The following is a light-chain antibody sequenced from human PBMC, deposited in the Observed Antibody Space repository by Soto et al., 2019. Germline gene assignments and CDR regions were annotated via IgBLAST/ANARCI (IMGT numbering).Light chain of an antibody. V-gene: IGKV1-6*01. J-gene: IGKJ1*01. Sequence: IQMTQSPSSLSASVGDRVTITCRASQGISNELGWYQQRPGKAPKVLIYGASNLQSGVPSRFSGSASGTDFTLTISSLQPEDFATYYCQQSYNTPWTFGQGTKVEIK. CDR3: QQSYNTPWT. CDR1: QGISNE. CDR2: GAS.